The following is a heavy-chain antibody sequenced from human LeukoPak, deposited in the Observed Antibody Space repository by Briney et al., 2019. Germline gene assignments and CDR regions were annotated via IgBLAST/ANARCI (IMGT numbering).Heavy chain of an antibody. D-gene: IGHD3-3*01. J-gene: IGHJ4*02. V-gene: IGHV4-59*12. Sequence: SETLSLTCTVSGGSITNYYWSWIRQPPGKGLEWVGFISYSGSTNYNPSLQSRVTISVDTSKNQFSLKLSSVTAADTAVYYCARRSRYDFWSGTNFDYWGQGTLVTVSS. CDR1: GGSITNYY. CDR2: ISYSGST. CDR3: ARRSRYDFWSGTNFDY.